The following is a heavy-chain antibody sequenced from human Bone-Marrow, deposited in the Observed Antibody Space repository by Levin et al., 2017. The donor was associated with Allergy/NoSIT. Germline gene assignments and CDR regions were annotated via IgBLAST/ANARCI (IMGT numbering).Heavy chain of an antibody. D-gene: IGHD6-13*01. Sequence: SLKISCAASGFIFDDYAMHWVRQAPGKGLEWVAGISWNSGRIDYADSVKGRFTISRDNAKNSLYLQIHSLRVEDTALYYCAKDKGSNSWAFEYWGQGTLVTVSS. CDR1: GFIFDDYA. CDR2: ISWNSGRI. V-gene: IGHV3-9*01. J-gene: IGHJ4*02. CDR3: AKDKGSNSWAFEY.